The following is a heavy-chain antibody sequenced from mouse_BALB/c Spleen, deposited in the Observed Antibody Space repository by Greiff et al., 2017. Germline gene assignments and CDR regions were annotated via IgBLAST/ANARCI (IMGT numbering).Heavy chain of an antibody. V-gene: IGHV1-7*01. CDR1: GYTFTSYW. D-gene: IGHD2-3*01. J-gene: IGHJ3*01. CDR2: INPSTGYT. Sequence: VKLMESGAELAKPGASVKMSCKASGYTFTSYWMHWVKQRPGQGLEWIGYINPSTGYTEYNQKFKDKATLTADKSSSTAYMQLSSLTSEDSAVYYCARDYDGYYAGFAYWGQGTLVTVSA. CDR3: ARDYDGYYAGFAY.